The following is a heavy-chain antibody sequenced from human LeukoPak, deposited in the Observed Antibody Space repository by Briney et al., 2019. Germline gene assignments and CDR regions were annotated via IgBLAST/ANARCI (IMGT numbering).Heavy chain of an antibody. Sequence: GASVKVSCKASGYTFTSYGISWVRQAPGQGLEWMGWISAYNGNTNYAQKLQGRVTMTTDTSTSTAYMELRSLRSDDTAVYYCARDLLLGLRGDDRYYDYVWGSRRTPFDYWGQGTLVTVSS. D-gene: IGHD3-16*01. CDR3: ARDLLLGLRGDDRYYDYVWGSRRTPFDY. CDR2: ISAYNGNT. V-gene: IGHV1-18*01. CDR1: GYTFTSYG. J-gene: IGHJ4*02.